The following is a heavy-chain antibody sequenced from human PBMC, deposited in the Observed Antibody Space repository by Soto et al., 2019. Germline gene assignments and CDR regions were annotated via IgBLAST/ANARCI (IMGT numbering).Heavy chain of an antibody. CDR3: ASTALGGSYYGNPTYYFDY. CDR1: GGSISSSSYY. V-gene: IGHV4-39*01. D-gene: IGHD1-26*01. CDR2: IYYSGST. Sequence: TSETLSLTCTVSGGSISSSSYYWGWIRQPPGKGLEWIGSIYYSGSTYYNPSLKSRVTISVDTSKNQFSLKLSSVTAADTAVYYCASTALGGSYYGNPTYYFDYWGQGTLVTVSS. J-gene: IGHJ4*02.